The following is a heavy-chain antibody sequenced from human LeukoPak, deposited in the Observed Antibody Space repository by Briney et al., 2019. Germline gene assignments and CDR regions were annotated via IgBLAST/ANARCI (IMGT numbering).Heavy chain of an antibody. V-gene: IGHV3-30*02. CDR2: IRYDGSNK. CDR3: AKPSGSGVDY. CDR1: GFTFSSHG. Sequence: GGSLRLSCAASGFTFSSHGMHWVRQTPAKGLEWVAFIRYDGSNKYYADSVKGRFIISRDNSKNTLYLQMNSLRLEDMALYYCAKPSGSGVDYWGRGTRVTVSS. J-gene: IGHJ4*02. D-gene: IGHD1-26*01.